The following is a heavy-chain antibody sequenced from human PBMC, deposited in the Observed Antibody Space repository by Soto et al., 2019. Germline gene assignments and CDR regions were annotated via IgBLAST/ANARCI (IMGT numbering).Heavy chain of an antibody. CDR2: IDWDDDK. D-gene: IGHD1-26*01. CDR3: ARSSYSGSSYFLSQGLFDY. J-gene: IGHJ4*02. CDR1: GFSLSTSGMC. Sequence: VSGPTLVNPTQTLTLTCTFSGFSLSTSGMCVSWIRQPPGKALEWLALIDWDDDKYYSTSLKTRLTISKDTSKNQVVLTMTNMDPVDTATYYCARSSYSGSSYFLSQGLFDYWGQGTLVTVSS. V-gene: IGHV2-70*01.